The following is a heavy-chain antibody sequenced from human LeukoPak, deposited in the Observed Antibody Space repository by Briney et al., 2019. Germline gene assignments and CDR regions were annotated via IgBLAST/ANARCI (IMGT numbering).Heavy chain of an antibody. CDR1: GYTFTSYY. V-gene: IGHV1-46*01. D-gene: IGHD5-18*01. CDR2: INPSGGST. J-gene: IGHJ4*02. Sequence: ASVKVSCKASGYTFTSYYMHWVRQAPGQGLEWMGIINPSGGSTSYAQKFQGRVTMTRDTSTGTVYMELSSLRSEDTAVYYCARHTLNSYGYSPFVGYWGQGTLVTVSS. CDR3: ARHTLNSYGYSPFVGY.